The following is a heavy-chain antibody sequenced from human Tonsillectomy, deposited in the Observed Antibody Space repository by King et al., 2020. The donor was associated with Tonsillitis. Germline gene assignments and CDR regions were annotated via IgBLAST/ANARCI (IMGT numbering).Heavy chain of an antibody. CDR1: GFTLSSYG. D-gene: IGHD2-2*01. CDR2: ISYDGSNK. CDR3: AKDLGNVVVPAAIIIAFDI. V-gene: IGHV3-30*18. Sequence: VQLVESGGGVVQPGRSMRISCAASGFTLSSYGMHWVRQAPGKGMEWVAVISYDGSNKYYADSVKGRFTISRDNSKNTLYLQMNSLRAEETAVYYCAKDLGNVVVPAAIIIAFDIWVQATMVTVSS. J-gene: IGHJ3*02.